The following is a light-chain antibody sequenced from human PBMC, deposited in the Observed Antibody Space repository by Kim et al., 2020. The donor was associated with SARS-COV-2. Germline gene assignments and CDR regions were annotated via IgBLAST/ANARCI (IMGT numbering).Light chain of an antibody. J-gene: IGLJ2*01. CDR1: SSDIGGYNY. CDR2: NVS. CDR3: SSYASSRYVL. Sequence: GQSITSSCIGTSSDIGGYNYVSWYQQHPGKVPKLMIYNVSKRPSGVSNRFSASKSGNTASLTISGLQAEDEADYYCSSYASSRYVLFGGGTQLTVL. V-gene: IGLV2-14*03.